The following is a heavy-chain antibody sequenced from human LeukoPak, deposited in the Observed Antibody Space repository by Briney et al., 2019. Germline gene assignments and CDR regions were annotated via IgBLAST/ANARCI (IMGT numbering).Heavy chain of an antibody. D-gene: IGHD3-22*01. V-gene: IGHV4-4*07. J-gene: IGHJ4*02. CDR2: IYTSGST. Sequence: SETLSLTCTVSGGSISSYYWSWIRQPAGKGLEWIGRIYTSGSTNYNPSLKSRVTMSVDTSKNQFSLKLSSVTAADTAVHYCARDGHDYYDSSGYYGDWGQGTLVTVSS. CDR1: GGSISSYY. CDR3: ARDGHDYYDSSGYYGD.